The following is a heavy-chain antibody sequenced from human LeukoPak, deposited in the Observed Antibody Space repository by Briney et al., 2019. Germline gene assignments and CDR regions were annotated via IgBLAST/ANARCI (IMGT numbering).Heavy chain of an antibody. Sequence: SETLSLTCTVSGGSISSGGYYWSWIRQHPGKGLEWIGHIYYSGSTYYNPSLKSRITISVDTSKNQFSLKLSSVTAADTAVYYCARRPSSTQIVAPYASDIWGQGTMVTVSS. J-gene: IGHJ3*02. CDR1: GGSISSGGYY. V-gene: IGHV4-31*03. CDR3: ARRPSSTQIVAPYASDI. D-gene: IGHD3-22*01. CDR2: IYYSGST.